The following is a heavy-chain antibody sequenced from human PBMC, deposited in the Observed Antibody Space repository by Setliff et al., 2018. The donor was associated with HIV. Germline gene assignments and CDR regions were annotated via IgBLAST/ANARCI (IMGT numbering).Heavy chain of an antibody. D-gene: IGHD3-16*01. Sequence: GESLKISCKGSGYSFTSYWIAWVRQMPGKGLEWMGIIHPGDSNIRYSPSFQGQVTISVDKSTNTAFLQWTSLRASDTAMYYCTRLWHENWGGVDYWGQGTLVTVSS. J-gene: IGHJ4*02. CDR1: GYSFTSYW. V-gene: IGHV5-51*01. CDR3: TRLWHENWGGVDY. CDR2: IHPGDSNI.